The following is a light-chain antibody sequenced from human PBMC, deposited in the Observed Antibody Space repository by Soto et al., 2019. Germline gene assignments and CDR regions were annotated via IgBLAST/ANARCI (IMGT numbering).Light chain of an antibody. CDR1: QTVGASY. V-gene: IGKV3-20*01. J-gene: IGKJ1*01. Sequence: EIVLTQSPDTLSLSPGDRATVSCRASQTVGASYVAWYQHNPGQAPRFLMYGASTRATGIPDRFSGSGSGTEFTLTIDSLEPEDFGLYYCQQYGRSPWTFGQGTRVEI. CDR2: GAS. CDR3: QQYGRSPWT.